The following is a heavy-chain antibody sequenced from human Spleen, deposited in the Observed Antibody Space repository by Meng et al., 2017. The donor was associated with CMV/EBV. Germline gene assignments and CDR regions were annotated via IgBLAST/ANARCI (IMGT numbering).Heavy chain of an antibody. D-gene: IGHD3-16*02. CDR1: GGSVSSGSYY. V-gene: IGHV4-61*01. J-gene: IGHJ4*02. Sequence: QVQPPEVGPGLVKPSEPLSLTCTVSGGSVSSGSYYWSWIRQPPGKGLEWIGYIYYSGSTNYNPSLKSRVTISVDTSKNQFSLKLSSVTAADTAVYYCARARYDYVWRSYRRPHFDYWGQGTLVTVSS. CDR2: IYYSGST. CDR3: ARARYDYVWRSYRRPHFDY.